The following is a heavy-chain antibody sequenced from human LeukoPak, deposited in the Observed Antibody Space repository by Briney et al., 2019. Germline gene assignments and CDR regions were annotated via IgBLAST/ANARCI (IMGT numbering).Heavy chain of an antibody. CDR2: ITDAVGST. V-gene: IGHV3-23*01. CDR1: GFTFSSSS. J-gene: IGHJ4*02. CDR3: ASGHDYGDYIQDY. D-gene: IGHD4-17*01. Sequence: PGGSLRLSCAASGFTFSSSSISWVRQAPGKGLEWVSAITDAVGSTHYADSVKGRFTISSDNSKNTVYLQMNSLRPEDMAVYYCASGHDYGDYIQDYWGQGTLVTVSS.